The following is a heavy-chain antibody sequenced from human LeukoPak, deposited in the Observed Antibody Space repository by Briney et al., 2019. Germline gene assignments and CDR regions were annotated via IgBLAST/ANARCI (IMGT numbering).Heavy chain of an antibody. D-gene: IGHD3-10*01. CDR3: ARELGTYYNAFDY. V-gene: IGHV4-59*01. CDR2: IYSSGNT. J-gene: IGHJ4*02. Sequence: PSETLSLTCTVSGGSISGYYWNWIRQRPGKGLEWIANIYSSGNTLYNSSLKSRVAISVDTSKNQFSLKLSSVTAADTAVYYCARELGTYYNAFDYWGQGTLVTVSS. CDR1: GGSISGYY.